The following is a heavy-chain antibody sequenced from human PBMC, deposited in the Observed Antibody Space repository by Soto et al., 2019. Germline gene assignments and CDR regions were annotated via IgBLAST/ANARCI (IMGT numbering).Heavy chain of an antibody. J-gene: IGHJ5*02. Sequence: LSLTCTVSGGSIISGVYYWSWIRQHPGKGQERIGYIYYNGSTYYNQSLKSQDHISVDTSKNQFSLKLCSVTAGDTAVYYGARTTIFGVVNEGFDPWGQGTLVTVSS. CDR1: GGSIISGVYY. CDR2: IYYNGST. D-gene: IGHD3-3*01. V-gene: IGHV4-31*01. CDR3: ARTTIFGVVNEGFDP.